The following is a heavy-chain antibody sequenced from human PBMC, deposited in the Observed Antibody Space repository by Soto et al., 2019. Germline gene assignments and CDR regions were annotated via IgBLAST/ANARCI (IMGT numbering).Heavy chain of an antibody. CDR2: ISSSSSTI. CDR1: GFTFSIYS. J-gene: IGHJ3*02. D-gene: IGHD3-9*01. Sequence: GGSLRLSCAASGFTFSIYSMNWVRQAPGKGLEWVSYISSSSSTIYYTDSVKGRFTISRDNSKNTLYLQMNSLRAEDTAVYYCARAWLSGSGYLDAFDIWGQGTMVTVSS. CDR3: ARAWLSGSGYLDAFDI. V-gene: IGHV3-48*01.